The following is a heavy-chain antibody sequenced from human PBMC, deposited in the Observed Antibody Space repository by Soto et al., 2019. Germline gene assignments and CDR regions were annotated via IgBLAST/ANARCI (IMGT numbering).Heavy chain of an antibody. Sequence: GGSLRLSCAASGFTFSSYYMHWVRQAPGKGLVWVSRINSGRSDTNYADSVKGRFTISRDNAKNSLYLQMNSLRAEDTAVYYCAGQGTYDSSGYYYVESWFDPWGQGTLVTVSS. J-gene: IGHJ5*02. CDR3: AGQGTYDSSGYYYVESWFDP. CDR1: GFTFSSYY. CDR2: INSGRSDT. V-gene: IGHV3-74*01. D-gene: IGHD3-22*01.